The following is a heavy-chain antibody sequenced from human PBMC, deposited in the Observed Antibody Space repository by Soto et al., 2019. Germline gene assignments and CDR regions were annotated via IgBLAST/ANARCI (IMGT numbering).Heavy chain of an antibody. J-gene: IGHJ5*02. CDR2: ISAYNGNT. CDR3: ARDQVRAIVVVPAAAPGWFDP. CDR1: GYTFTSYG. D-gene: IGHD2-2*01. V-gene: IGHV1-18*01. Sequence: ASVKVSCKASGYTFTSYGISWVRQAPGQGLEWMGWISAYNGNTNYAQKLQGRVTMTTDTSTSTAYMELRSLRSDDTAVYYCARDQVRAIVVVPAAAPGWFDPWGQGTLVTVS.